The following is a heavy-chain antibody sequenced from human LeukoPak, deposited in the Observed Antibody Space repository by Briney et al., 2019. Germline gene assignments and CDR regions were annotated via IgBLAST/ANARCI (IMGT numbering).Heavy chain of an antibody. V-gene: IGHV3-64*04. CDR3: ARVHPSGTYNVRYWYFDL. J-gene: IGHJ2*01. CDR2: ISSNGDST. D-gene: IGHD1-26*01. CDR1: GFTFSSYA. Sequence: GGSLRLSCSASGFTFSSYAMHWVRQAPGKGLEYVSAISSNGDSTYYADSVKGRFTISRDNSKNTLYLQMSSLRAEDTAVYYCARVHPSGTYNVRYWYFDLWGRGTLVTVSS.